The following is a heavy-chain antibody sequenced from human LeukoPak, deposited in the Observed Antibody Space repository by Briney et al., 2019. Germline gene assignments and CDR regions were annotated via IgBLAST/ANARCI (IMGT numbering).Heavy chain of an antibody. J-gene: IGHJ4*02. D-gene: IGHD6-13*01. Sequence: SETLSLTCTVSGGSISSYYWSWIRQPPGKGLEWIGYIYYSGSTNYNPSLKSRVTISVDTSKNQFSLKLSSVTAADTAVYYCAGGGVQQLTDYWGQGTLVTVSS. CDR2: IYYSGST. V-gene: IGHV4-59*01. CDR3: AGGGVQQLTDY. CDR1: GGSISSYY.